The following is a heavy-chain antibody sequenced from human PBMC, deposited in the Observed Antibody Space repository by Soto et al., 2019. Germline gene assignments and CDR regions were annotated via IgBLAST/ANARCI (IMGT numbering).Heavy chain of an antibody. CDR3: ARTIAAGKYYYYYSMDV. V-gene: IGHV5-51*01. Sequence: PGESLKICCKGSGDSFTTYWIGWVRQMTGKGLEWMGIIYPGDSDTRYSPSFQGQVTISVDKSISTAYLQWSSLTASDTAMYYCARTIAAGKYYYYYSMDVWGQGTTVTVSS. J-gene: IGHJ6*02. CDR2: IYPGDSDT. CDR1: GDSFTTYW. D-gene: IGHD6-13*01.